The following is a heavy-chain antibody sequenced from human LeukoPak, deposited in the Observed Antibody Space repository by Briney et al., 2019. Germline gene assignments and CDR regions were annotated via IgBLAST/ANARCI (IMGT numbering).Heavy chain of an antibody. CDR3: ARGPGLQGRDGYNHYYYGLDV. J-gene: IGHJ6*02. D-gene: IGHD5-24*01. V-gene: IGHV3-11*06. CDR1: GFTFSDYY. Sequence: GGSLRLSCAASGFTFSDYYMSWIRQAPGKGLEWVSYISSSNSYTNYADSVKGRFTISRDNAKNSLYLQMNSLRAEDTAVYYCARGPGLQGRDGYNHYYYGLDVWGQGTKVTVAS. CDR2: ISSSNSYT.